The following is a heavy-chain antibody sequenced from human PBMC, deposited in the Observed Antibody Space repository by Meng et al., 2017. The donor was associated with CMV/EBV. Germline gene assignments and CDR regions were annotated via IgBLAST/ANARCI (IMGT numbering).Heavy chain of an antibody. V-gene: IGHV4-34*01. D-gene: IGHD6-6*01. CDR3: ARGRSRRVGSSSRGSYFDY. Sequence: GSLRLSCAVYGGSFSGYYWSWIRQPPGKGLEWIGEINHSRSTNYNPSLKSRVTISVDTSKNQFSLKLSSVTAADTAVYYCARGRSRRVGSSSRGSYFDYWGQGTLVTVSS. CDR2: INHSRST. CDR1: GGSFSGYY. J-gene: IGHJ4*02.